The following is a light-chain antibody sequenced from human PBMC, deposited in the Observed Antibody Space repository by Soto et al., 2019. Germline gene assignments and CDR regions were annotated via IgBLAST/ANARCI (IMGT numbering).Light chain of an antibody. CDR1: QSVTTY. V-gene: IGKV3-11*01. J-gene: IGKJ5*01. CDR3: QQRSNWPPTIT. Sequence: EIVLTQSPATLSLSPGERVTLSCRASQSVTTYLAWYQQKPGQAPRLLIYDASDRATGIPARFSGSGSGTAFTITISSLEPEDFAVYYCQQRSNWPPTITFGQGTRLEIK. CDR2: DAS.